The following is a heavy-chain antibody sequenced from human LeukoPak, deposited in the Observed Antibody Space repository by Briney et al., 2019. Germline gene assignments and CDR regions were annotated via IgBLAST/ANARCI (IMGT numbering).Heavy chain of an antibody. CDR1: GYIFTSYY. D-gene: IGHD2-2*01. CDR2: INPSGGST. Sequence: ASVKVSCKASGYIFTSYYMHWVRQAPGQGLEWMGIINPSGGSTSYAQKFQGRVTMTRDTSTSTVYMELSSLRSEDTAVYYCARGEDIVVVPAAMAFDYWGQGTLVTVSS. CDR3: ARGEDIVVVPAAMAFDY. V-gene: IGHV1-46*03. J-gene: IGHJ4*02.